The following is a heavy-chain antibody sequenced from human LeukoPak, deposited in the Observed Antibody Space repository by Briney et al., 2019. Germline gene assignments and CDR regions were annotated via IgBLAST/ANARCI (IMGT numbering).Heavy chain of an antibody. CDR3: ARQGFEITFGGVIVPDAFDI. CDR1: GGSISSSSYY. Sequence: TSETLSLTCTVSGGSISSSSYYWGWIRQPPGKGLEWIVSIYYSGSTYYNPSLKSRVTISVDTSKNQFSLKLSSVTAADTAVYYCARQGFEITFGGVIVPDAFDIWGQGTMVTVSS. J-gene: IGHJ3*02. V-gene: IGHV4-39*01. D-gene: IGHD3-16*02. CDR2: IYYSGST.